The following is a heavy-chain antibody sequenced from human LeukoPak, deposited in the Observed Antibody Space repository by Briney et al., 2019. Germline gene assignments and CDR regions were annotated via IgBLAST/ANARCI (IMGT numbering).Heavy chain of an antibody. V-gene: IGHV4-39*07. D-gene: IGHD3-10*01. CDR3: ASTPYYGSGSYEGYYYMDV. Sequence: SSETLSLTCTVSGGSISSSSYYWGWIRQPPGKGLEWIGSIYYSGSTYYNPSLKSRVTISVDTSKSQFSLKLSSVTAADTAVYCCASTPYYGSGSYEGYYYMDVWGKGTTVTISS. CDR1: GGSISSSSYY. CDR2: IYYSGST. J-gene: IGHJ6*03.